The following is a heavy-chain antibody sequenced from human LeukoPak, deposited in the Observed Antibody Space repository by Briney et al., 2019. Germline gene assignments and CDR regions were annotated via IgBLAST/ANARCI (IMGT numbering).Heavy chain of an antibody. Sequence: SETLSLTCTVSGGSISSYYWSWIRQPPGKGLEWIGYMYHSGSTYYNPSLKSRVTISVDRSKNQFSLKLSSVTAADTAVYYCARDNHDYGGNVWFDPWGQGTLVTVSS. J-gene: IGHJ5*02. CDR2: MYHSGST. CDR1: GGSISSYY. CDR3: ARDNHDYGGNVWFDP. D-gene: IGHD4-23*01. V-gene: IGHV4-59*12.